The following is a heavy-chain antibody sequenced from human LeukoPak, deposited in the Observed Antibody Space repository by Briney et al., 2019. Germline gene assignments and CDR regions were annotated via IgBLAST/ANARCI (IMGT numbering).Heavy chain of an antibody. J-gene: IGHJ4*02. CDR3: AKSSIMITFGGVIAQYYFDY. CDR2: ISGSGGST. V-gene: IGHV3-23*01. D-gene: IGHD3-16*02. Sequence: PGGSLRLSCAASGFTFTSYSMSWVRQAPGKGLEWVSAISGSGGSTYYADSVKGRFTISRDNSKNTLYLQMNSLRAEDTAVYYCAKSSIMITFGGVIAQYYFDYWGQGTLVTVSS. CDR1: GFTFTSYS.